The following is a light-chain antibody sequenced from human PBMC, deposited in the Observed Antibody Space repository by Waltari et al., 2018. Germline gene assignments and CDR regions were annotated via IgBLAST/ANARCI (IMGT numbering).Light chain of an antibody. CDR1: PRIRSW. CDR2: KAS. Sequence: DNQTTQSPSTLSAPVGARVTITHRASPRIRSWLAWYQQKPGKVPKLLIYKASSLESGVPARFRGSGSGTEFTLTVSSLQPDDFATYYCQQYNSYPLTFGGGTKVEIK. CDR3: QQYNSYPLT. J-gene: IGKJ4*01. V-gene: IGKV1-5*03.